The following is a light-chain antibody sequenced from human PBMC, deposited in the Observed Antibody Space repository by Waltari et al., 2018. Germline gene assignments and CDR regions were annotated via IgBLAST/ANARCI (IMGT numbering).Light chain of an antibody. Sequence: DIQMTQSPSTLSASVGDRVTITCRASQSISTWLAWYQQKPGKAPILLIYKASKLESGVPSRFSGSGSGTEFTLTISSLQPDDFATYYCQQYNSYSGTFGQGTKVEIK. CDR1: QSISTW. J-gene: IGKJ1*01. CDR2: KAS. CDR3: QQYNSYSGT. V-gene: IGKV1-5*03.